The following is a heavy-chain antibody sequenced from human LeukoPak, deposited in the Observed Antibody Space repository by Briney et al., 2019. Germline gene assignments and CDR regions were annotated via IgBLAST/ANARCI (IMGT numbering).Heavy chain of an antibody. CDR2: ISAYNGNT. CDR1: GYTFTSYG. Sequence: ASVKVSCKASGYTFTSYGISWVRQAPGQGLEWMGWISAYNGNTNYAQKLQGRVTMTTDTSTSTAYMELRSLRSDDTAVYYCAKFFGQVIKYYDSSPSPDRDYWGQGTLVTVSS. V-gene: IGHV1-18*01. J-gene: IGHJ4*02. CDR3: AKFFGQVIKYYDSSPSPDRDY. D-gene: IGHD3-22*01.